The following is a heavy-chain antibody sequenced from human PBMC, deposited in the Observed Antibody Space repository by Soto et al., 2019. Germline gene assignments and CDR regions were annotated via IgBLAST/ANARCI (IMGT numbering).Heavy chain of an antibody. J-gene: IGHJ1*01. CDR3: AKDVHYDIVTGIEYFDH. CDR1: GFTFSSYA. V-gene: IGHV3-23*01. CDR2: ISGTGRVT. D-gene: IGHD3-9*01. Sequence: EVQLLESGGGLVQPGGSLKISCAVSGFTFSSYAMSWVHQAPGKGLEWVSGISGTGRVTNYAESVKGRFTISRDNPKNTLYLEMKSLRVEDTAVYYCAKDVHYDIVTGIEYFDHWGQGTLVTVSS.